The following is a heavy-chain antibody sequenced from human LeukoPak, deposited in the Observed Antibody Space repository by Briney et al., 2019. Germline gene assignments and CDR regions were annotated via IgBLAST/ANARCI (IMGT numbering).Heavy chain of an antibody. CDR3: ARGGTYYYDNSGYRDAFDI. CDR1: GGSISSGGYY. V-gene: IGHV4-31*03. CDR2: IYYSGST. D-gene: IGHD3-22*01. Sequence: PSQTLSLTCTVSGGSISSGGYYWSWIRQHPGKGLEWIGYIYYSGSTYYNPSLKSRVTISVDTSKNQFSLKLSSVTAADTAVYYCARGGTYYYDNSGYRDAFDIWGQGTMVTVSS. J-gene: IGHJ3*02.